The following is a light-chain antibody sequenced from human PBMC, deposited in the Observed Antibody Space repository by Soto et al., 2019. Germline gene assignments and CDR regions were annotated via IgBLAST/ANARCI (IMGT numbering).Light chain of an antibody. CDR1: QNLGSW. Sequence: DIQMTQSPSTLSASVGDRVTITCRADQNLGSWLAWYRQKPGKAPNLLIYDASSLESGVPSRFSGSGSGTKFTRTVSSLQPDDVATYLCQHLHSYPYTFGQGPKLEI. J-gene: IGKJ2*01. CDR2: DAS. V-gene: IGKV1-5*01. CDR3: QHLHSYPYT.